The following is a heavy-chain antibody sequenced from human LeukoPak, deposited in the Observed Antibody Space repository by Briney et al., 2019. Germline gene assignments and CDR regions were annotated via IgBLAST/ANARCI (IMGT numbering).Heavy chain of an antibody. Sequence: SETLSLTCTVSGGSISSYYWSWIRQPPGKGLEWIGYIYYSGSTNYNPSLKSRVTISVDTSKNQFSLKLSSVTAADTAVYYCARVSPVAAAEYWGQGTLVTVSS. V-gene: IGHV4-59*01. CDR1: GGSISSYY. J-gene: IGHJ4*02. D-gene: IGHD6-13*01. CDR2: IYYSGST. CDR3: ARVSPVAAAEY.